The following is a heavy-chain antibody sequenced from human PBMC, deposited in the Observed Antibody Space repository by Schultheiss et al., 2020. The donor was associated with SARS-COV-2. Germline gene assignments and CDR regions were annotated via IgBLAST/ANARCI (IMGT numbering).Heavy chain of an antibody. CDR2: IYYSGST. D-gene: IGHD6-19*01. J-gene: IGHJ4*02. CDR1: GGSISSYY. V-gene: IGHV4-59*12. Sequence: SETLSLTCTVSGGSISSYYWSWIRQPPGKGLEWIGYIYYSGSTNYNPSLKSRVTMSVDTSKNQFSLKLSSVTAADTAVYYCAKDPRWIAVAGTAFDYWGQGTLVTVSS. CDR3: AKDPRWIAVAGTAFDY.